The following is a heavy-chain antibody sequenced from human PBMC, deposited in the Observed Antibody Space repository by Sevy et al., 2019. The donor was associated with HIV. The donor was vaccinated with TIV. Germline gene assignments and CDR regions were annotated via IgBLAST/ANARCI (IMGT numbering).Heavy chain of an antibody. CDR2: ISSSSSYI. V-gene: IGHV3-21*01. J-gene: IGHJ4*02. Sequence: GGSLRLSCAASGFTFSSYSMNWVRQAPGKGLEWVSSISSSSSYIYYADSVKGRFTISRDNAKNSLYLQMNSLRAEDTAVYYCASGRGEMATITIDYWGQGTLVTVSS. D-gene: IGHD5-12*01. CDR3: ASGRGEMATITIDY. CDR1: GFTFSSYS.